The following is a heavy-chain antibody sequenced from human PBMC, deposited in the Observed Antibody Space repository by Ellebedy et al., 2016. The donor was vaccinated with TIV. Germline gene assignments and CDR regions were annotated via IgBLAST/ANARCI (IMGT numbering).Heavy chain of an antibody. CDR2: IKQDGSET. J-gene: IGHJ4*02. CDR3: ARRRASGTSFFFDY. V-gene: IGHV3-7*03. Sequence: GESLKISCAASGFTFSSYAMSWVRQAPGKGLEWVANIKQDGSETYYVDSVKGRFTISRDNAKNSLYLQMNSLRAEDTAVYYCARRRASGTSFFFDYWGQGILVTVTS. D-gene: IGHD1-1*01. CDR1: GFTFSSYA.